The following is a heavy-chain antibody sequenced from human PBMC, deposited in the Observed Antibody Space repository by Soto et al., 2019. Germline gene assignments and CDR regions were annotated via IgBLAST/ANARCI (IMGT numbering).Heavy chain of an antibody. Sequence: QVQLVQSGAEVKKPGASVKVSCKTSGYPFTSYGINGVRQAPGQGPEGMGGISAYNGKTSYTQKFQGRVTMTTDTSTSTAYMELRSLRSDDTAVYYCARDRLIAVTGLLHYWGQGTLVTVSS. CDR3: ARDRLIAVTGLLHY. V-gene: IGHV1-18*01. J-gene: IGHJ4*02. D-gene: IGHD6-19*01. CDR1: GYPFTSYG. CDR2: ISAYNGKT.